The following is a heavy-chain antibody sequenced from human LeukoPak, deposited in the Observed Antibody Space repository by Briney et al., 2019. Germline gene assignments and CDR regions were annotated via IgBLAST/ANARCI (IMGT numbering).Heavy chain of an antibody. CDR2: IKQDGNEK. J-gene: IGHJ4*02. CDR3: ARTGGSSGWYSPGLLKYYFDY. Sequence: SGGSLKLSCAASGFTFSSYWMSWVRQAPGKGLEWVANIKQDGNEKYYVDSVKGRFTISRDNAKNSLYLQMNSLRAEDTAVYYCARTGGSSGWYSPGLLKYYFDYWGQGTLVTVSS. CDR1: GFTFSSYW. D-gene: IGHD6-19*01. V-gene: IGHV3-7*01.